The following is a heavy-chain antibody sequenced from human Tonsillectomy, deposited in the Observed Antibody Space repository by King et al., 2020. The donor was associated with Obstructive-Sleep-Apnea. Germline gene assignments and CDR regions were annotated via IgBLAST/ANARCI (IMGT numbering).Heavy chain of an antibody. CDR1: GGSISSSNW. CDR2: IYHSGST. Sequence: VQLQESGPGLVKPSGTLSLTCAVSGGSISSSNWWSWVRQPPGKGLEWIGEIYHSGSTNYNPSLKSRVTISVDKSKNQFSLKRSSVTAADTAVYYCASKIVVVVAATPWGWFDPWGQGTLVTVSS. D-gene: IGHD2-15*01. CDR3: ASKIVVVVAATPWGWFDP. V-gene: IGHV4-4*02. J-gene: IGHJ5*02.